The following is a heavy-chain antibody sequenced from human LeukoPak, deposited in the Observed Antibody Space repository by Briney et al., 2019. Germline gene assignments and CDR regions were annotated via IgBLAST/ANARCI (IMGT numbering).Heavy chain of an antibody. CDR3: ARGQEGSGDFTRFDP. CDR1: GGSISGFY. D-gene: IGHD4-17*01. J-gene: IGHJ5*02. V-gene: IGHV4-4*07. Sequence: SETLSLTCTVSGGSISGFYWSWIRQPAGEGLEWIGRISTSGSTNYNPSLKSRVTISVDKSKNQFSLSLSSVTAADTAVYYCARGQEGSGDFTRFDPWGQGTLVTVAS. CDR2: ISTSGST.